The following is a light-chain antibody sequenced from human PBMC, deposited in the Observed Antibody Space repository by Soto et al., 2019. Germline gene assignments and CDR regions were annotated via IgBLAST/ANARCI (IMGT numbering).Light chain of an antibody. Sequence: DIQMTQSPSSLSASVGDRVTITCRASQSISNYLSWYQQIPGKAPKLLIYAASTLRSGVSSRFSGSGSGTDFSPTISSLQPEDFATYYCQQSYSTPWTFGQGTKVEIK. V-gene: IGKV1-39*01. CDR3: QQSYSTPWT. CDR1: QSISNY. CDR2: AAS. J-gene: IGKJ1*01.